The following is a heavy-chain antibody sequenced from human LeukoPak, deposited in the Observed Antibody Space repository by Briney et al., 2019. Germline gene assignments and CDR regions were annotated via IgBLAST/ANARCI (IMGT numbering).Heavy chain of an antibody. J-gene: IGHJ4*02. CDR3: AREDGSGSYLPY. CDR1: GFTFSSYE. D-gene: IGHD3-10*01. CDR2: ITSNANTI. Sequence: PGGSLRLSCAASGFTFSSYEMNWVRQAPGKGLEWVSYITSNANTIYYADSVKGRFTISRDNAKNSLYLQMNSLRAEDTAVYYCAREDGSGSYLPYWGQGTLVTVSS. V-gene: IGHV3-48*03.